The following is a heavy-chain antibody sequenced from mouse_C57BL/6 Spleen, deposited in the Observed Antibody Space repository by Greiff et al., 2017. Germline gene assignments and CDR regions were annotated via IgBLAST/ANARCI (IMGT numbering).Heavy chain of an antibody. D-gene: IGHD1-1*01. Sequence: EVMLVESGGDLVKPGGSLKLSCAASGFTFSSYGMSWVRQTPDQRLEWVATICRGGSYTYYPDHVKGRFTLSRDNAKNTLYLQMSSLKSEDTAMXYCARQGYYGSKGFAYWGQGTLVTVSA. J-gene: IGHJ3*01. V-gene: IGHV5-6*01. CDR2: ICRGGSYT. CDR3: ARQGYYGSKGFAY. CDR1: GFTFSSYG.